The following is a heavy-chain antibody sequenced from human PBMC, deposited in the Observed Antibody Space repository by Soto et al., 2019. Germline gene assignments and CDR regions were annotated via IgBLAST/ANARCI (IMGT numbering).Heavy chain of an antibody. V-gene: IGHV1-18*01. J-gene: IGHJ4*02. CDR1: GYTFTSYG. D-gene: IGHD2-15*01. Sequence: QVQLVQSGAEVKKPGASVKVSCKASGYTFTSYGISWVRQAPGQGLEWMGWISAYNGNTNNAQKLQGRVTMTTDTSTSIAYMALRSLRSDATAVYYCVVAAQPYYFDSWGQGTLVTVSS. CDR3: VVAAQPYYFDS. CDR2: ISAYNGNT.